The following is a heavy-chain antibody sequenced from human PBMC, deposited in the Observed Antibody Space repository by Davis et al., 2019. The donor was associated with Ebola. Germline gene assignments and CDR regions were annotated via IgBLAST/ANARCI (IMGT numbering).Heavy chain of an antibody. CDR2: IDPSDSYT. CDR1: GYSFTSYW. D-gene: IGHD5-18*01. J-gene: IGHJ6*02. V-gene: IGHV5-10-1*01. Sequence: PGGSLRLSCKGSGYSFTSYWISWVRQMPGKGLEWMGRIDPSDSYTNYSSSFQGHVTISADKSISTAYLQWSSLKASDTAMYYCARNSGWPGYSYAQSYYYYGMDVWGQGTTVTVSS. CDR3: ARNSGWPGYSYAQSYYYYGMDV.